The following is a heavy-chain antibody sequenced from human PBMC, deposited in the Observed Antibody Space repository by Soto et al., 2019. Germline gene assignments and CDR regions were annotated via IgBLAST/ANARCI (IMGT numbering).Heavy chain of an antibody. Sequence: EVQLVESGGGLVKPGGSLTLSCAGSGFTLSDAWVSWVRQAPGKGLEWVGRIKSKNNGGTTDYAAPVKGRFIISRDESKNTLYLQMNSLRTEDTAVYYCTTYIVEMVDGTPVLYDYWGQGALVTVSS. V-gene: IGHV3-15*01. D-gene: IGHD2-15*01. CDR3: TTYIVEMVDGTPVLYDY. J-gene: IGHJ4*01. CDR2: IKSKNNGGTT. CDR1: GFTLSDAW.